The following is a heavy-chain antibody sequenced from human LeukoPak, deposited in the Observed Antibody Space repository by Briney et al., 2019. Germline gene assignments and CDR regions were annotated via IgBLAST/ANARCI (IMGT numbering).Heavy chain of an antibody. CDR3: ARRHPLAIAAFDY. CDR1: GGSISSYY. J-gene: IGHJ4*02. V-gene: IGHV4-59*08. D-gene: IGHD6-6*01. CDR2: IYYSGST. Sequence: SETLSLTCTVSGGSISSYYWSWIRQPPGKGLEWIGYIYYSGSTNYNPSLKSRVTISVDTSKNQFSLKLSSVTAADTAVYYCARRHPLAIAAFDYWGQGTLVTVSS.